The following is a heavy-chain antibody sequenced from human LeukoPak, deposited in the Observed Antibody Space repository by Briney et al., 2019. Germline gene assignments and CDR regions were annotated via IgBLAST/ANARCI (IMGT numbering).Heavy chain of an antibody. Sequence: PSETLSLTCTVSGGSISSYYWSWIRQPPGKGLEWIGYIYYSGSTNYNPSLKSRVTLSLDTSKNQFSLKLSSVPAADTAVYYCARGVQRACYFELWGQGTLVTVSS. CDR2: IYYSGST. J-gene: IGHJ4*02. V-gene: IGHV4-59*01. CDR1: GGSISSYY. D-gene: IGHD2-8*01. CDR3: ARGVQRACYFEL.